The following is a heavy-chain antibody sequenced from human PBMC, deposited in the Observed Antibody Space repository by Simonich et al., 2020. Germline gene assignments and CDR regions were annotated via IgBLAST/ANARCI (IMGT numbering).Heavy chain of an antibody. J-gene: IGHJ3*02. D-gene: IGHD6-19*01. Sequence: QVQLVQSGAEVKKPGASVKVSCKASGYTFTCYYMHWVRQAPGQGRECMERINPNSGGTNYEKKCQGRVTITMDTSISTAYSELSRLRSDDTAVYYCARELKGVPVGWGSQIDIWGQGTMVTVSS. V-gene: IGHV1-2*06. CDR1: GYTFTCYY. CDR3: ARELKGVPVGWGSQIDI. CDR2: INPNSGGT.